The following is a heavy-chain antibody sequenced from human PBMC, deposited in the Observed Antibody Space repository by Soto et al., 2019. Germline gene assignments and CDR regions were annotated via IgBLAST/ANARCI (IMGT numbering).Heavy chain of an antibody. Sequence: QVQLVQSGAEVKKPGASVKVSCKASGYTFTGYYIHWVRQAPGQGLEWMGWINPNSGGTNYAQKFQGWVTMTRDTSISTAYMELSRLRSDDTAVYYCARYLSSSSWYNYYYGMDVWGQVTTVTVSS. CDR2: INPNSGGT. D-gene: IGHD6-13*01. J-gene: IGHJ6*02. CDR3: ARYLSSSSWYNYYYGMDV. V-gene: IGHV1-2*04. CDR1: GYTFTGYY.